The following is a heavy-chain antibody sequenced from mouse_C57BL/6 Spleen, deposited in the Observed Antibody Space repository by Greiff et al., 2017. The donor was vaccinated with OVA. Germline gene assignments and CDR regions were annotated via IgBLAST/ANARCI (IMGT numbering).Heavy chain of an antibody. D-gene: IGHD2-4*01. V-gene: IGHV5-16*01. J-gene: IGHJ2*01. Sequence: EVHLVESEGGLVQPGSSMKLSCTASGFTFSDYYMAWVRQVPEKGLEWVANINYDGSSTYYLDSLKSRFIISRDNAKNILYLQMSSLKSEDTATDYCARKNDYDEGALDYGGQGTTLTVSS. CDR2: INYDGSST. CDR1: GFTFSDYY. CDR3: ARKNDYDEGALDY.